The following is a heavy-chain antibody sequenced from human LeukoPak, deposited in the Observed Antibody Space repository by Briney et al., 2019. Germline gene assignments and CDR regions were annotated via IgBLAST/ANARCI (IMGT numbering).Heavy chain of an antibody. CDR3: ARGQWLRPWDY. V-gene: IGHV4-34*01. Sequence: SETLCLTCAVYGGSFSGYYWSWIRQAPGKGLEWVSEINHSGSNNYNPSLKSRVTISVDTSKNQFSLKLSSVTAADTAVYYCARGQWLRPWDYWGQRTLVTVSS. J-gene: IGHJ4*02. CDR1: GGSFSGYY. D-gene: IGHD5-12*01. CDR2: INHSGSN.